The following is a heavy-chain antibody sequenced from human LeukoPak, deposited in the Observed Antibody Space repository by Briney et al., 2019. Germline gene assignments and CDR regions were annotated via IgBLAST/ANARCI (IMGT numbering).Heavy chain of an antibody. J-gene: IGHJ4*02. CDR3: ARDTRPIVALFLFDY. CDR2: INPSGGST. Sequence: ASVKVSCKASGYTFTSYYMHWVRQAPGQGPEWMGIINPSGGSTSYAQKFQGRVTMTRDTSTSTVYMELSSLRSEDTAVYYCARDTRPIVALFLFDYWGQGTLVTVSS. D-gene: IGHD2-21*01. CDR1: GYTFTSYY. V-gene: IGHV1-46*01.